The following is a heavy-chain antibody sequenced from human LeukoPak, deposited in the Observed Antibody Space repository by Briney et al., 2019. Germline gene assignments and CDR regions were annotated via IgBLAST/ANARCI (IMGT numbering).Heavy chain of an antibody. CDR3: ARVPPRGSGSYSTDY. Sequence: PSETLSLTCTVSGGSISSYYWRWILQPPGKGLEWIGDIYYSGSTNYNPSLKSRVTMSVDTSKNQFSLKLSSVTAADTAVYYCARVPPRGSGSYSTDYWGQGTLVTVSS. J-gene: IGHJ4*02. D-gene: IGHD3-10*01. V-gene: IGHV4-59*01. CDR2: IYYSGST. CDR1: GGSISSYY.